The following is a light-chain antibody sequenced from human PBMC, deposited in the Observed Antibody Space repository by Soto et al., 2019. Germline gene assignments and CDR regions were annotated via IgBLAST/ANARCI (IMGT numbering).Light chain of an antibody. CDR1: QDINNY. J-gene: IGKJ2*02. V-gene: IGKV1-33*01. CDR2: DAS. Sequence: DIQMTQSPSSLSASVGDRVTITCQASQDINNYLIWYQLKPGTAPKLLIYDASTLGTGVSSRFSGGGSGTHFTFTISSLQPEDIATYYCQQFDSVPCTFGQGTKLELK. CDR3: QQFDSVPCT.